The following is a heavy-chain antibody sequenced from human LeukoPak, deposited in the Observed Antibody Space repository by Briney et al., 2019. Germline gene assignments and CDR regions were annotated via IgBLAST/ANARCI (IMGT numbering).Heavy chain of an antibody. CDR3: ARAGGTYYPFDY. J-gene: IGHJ4*02. CDR1: GFTFSSYS. Sequence: GGSLRLSCAASGFTFSSYSMNWVRQAPGKGLEWVSSISTSSTFIYYADSVKGRFTTSRDNAKNSLFLQTNSLRAEDTAVYYCARAGGTYYPFDYWGQGTLVTVSS. V-gene: IGHV3-21*01. D-gene: IGHD1-26*01. CDR2: ISTSSTFI.